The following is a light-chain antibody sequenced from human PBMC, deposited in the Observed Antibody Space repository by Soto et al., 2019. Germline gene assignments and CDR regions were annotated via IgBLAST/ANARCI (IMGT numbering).Light chain of an antibody. Sequence: DIQLTQSPSSLSASVGDRVTITCRASQGISFYLAWYQQTPGKVPKRLIYGASKLDSGVPSRFSGGGSGTNFTLTISSLQPEDVGTYYCQNYNRAPITFGQGTRLEIK. V-gene: IGKV1-27*01. J-gene: IGKJ5*01. CDR3: QNYNRAPIT. CDR2: GAS. CDR1: QGISFY.